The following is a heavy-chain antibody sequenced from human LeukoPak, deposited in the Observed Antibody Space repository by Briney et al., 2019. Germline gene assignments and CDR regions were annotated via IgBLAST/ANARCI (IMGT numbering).Heavy chain of an antibody. Sequence: ASVKVSCKASGGTFSSYAISWVRQAPGQGLEWMGGIIPIFGTANHAQKFQGRVTITADESTSTAYMELSSLRSEDTAVYYCARDYGDTAIPGYWGQGTLVTVSS. CDR3: ARDYGDTAIPGY. CDR1: GGTFSSYA. D-gene: IGHD5-18*01. V-gene: IGHV1-69*01. J-gene: IGHJ4*02. CDR2: IIPIFGTA.